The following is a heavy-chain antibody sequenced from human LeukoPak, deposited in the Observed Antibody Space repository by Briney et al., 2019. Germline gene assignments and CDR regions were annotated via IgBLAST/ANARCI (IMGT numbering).Heavy chain of an antibody. J-gene: IGHJ5*02. CDR1: GGSFSGYY. D-gene: IGHD6-13*01. CDR3: AGSGIAAAGTAWFDP. V-gene: IGHV4-34*01. CDR2: INHSGST. Sequence: SETLSLTCAVYGGSFSGYYWSWIRQPPGKGLEWIGEINHSGSTNYNPSLKSRVTISVDTSKNQFSLKLSSVTAADTAVYYCAGSGIAAAGTAWFDPWGQGTLVTVSS.